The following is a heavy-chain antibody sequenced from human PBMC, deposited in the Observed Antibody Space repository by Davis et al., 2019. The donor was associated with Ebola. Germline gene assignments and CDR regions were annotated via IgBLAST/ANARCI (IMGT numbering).Heavy chain of an antibody. CDR2: INTNTGNP. CDR3: ARVGLSVAGNWGMIDY. CDR1: GYTFTSYA. J-gene: IGHJ4*02. Sequence: ASVKVSCKASGYTFTSYAMNWVRQAPGQGLEWMGWINTNTGNPTYAQGFTGRFVFSLDTSVSTAYLQISSLKAEDTAVYYCARVGLSVAGNWGMIDYWGQGTLVTVSS. V-gene: IGHV7-4-1*02. D-gene: IGHD6-19*01.